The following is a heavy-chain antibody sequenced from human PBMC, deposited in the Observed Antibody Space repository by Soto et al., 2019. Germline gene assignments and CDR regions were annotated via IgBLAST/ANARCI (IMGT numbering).Heavy chain of an antibody. CDR3: ASRTAGGTGPYDY. J-gene: IGHJ4*02. Sequence: GGSLRLSCAASGFTFTTYWMYWVRQAPGKGLVWVSLINRDGSSTSYADSVKGRFTISRDNAKSTLYLHMNSLRAEDTAVYYCASRTAGGTGPYDYWGQGTLVTVSS. CDR2: INRDGSST. V-gene: IGHV3-74*01. CDR1: GFTFTTYW. D-gene: IGHD2-15*01.